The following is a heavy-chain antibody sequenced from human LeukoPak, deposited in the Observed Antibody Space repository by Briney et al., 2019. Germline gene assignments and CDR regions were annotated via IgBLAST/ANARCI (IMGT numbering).Heavy chain of an antibody. J-gene: IGHJ4*02. D-gene: IGHD2-2*01. Sequence: GRSLRLSCAASGFTFDDYAMHWVRQAPGKGLEWVSGISWNSGSIGYADSVKGRFTISRDNAKNSLYLQMNSLRAEDTVLYYCAKAKARVVPAAPPDYWGQGTLVTVSS. CDR2: ISWNSGSI. CDR1: GFTFDDYA. CDR3: AKAKARVVPAAPPDY. V-gene: IGHV3-9*01.